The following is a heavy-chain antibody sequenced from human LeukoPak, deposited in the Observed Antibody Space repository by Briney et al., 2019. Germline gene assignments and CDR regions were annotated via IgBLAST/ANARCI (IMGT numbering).Heavy chain of an antibody. V-gene: IGHV4-59*08. J-gene: IGHJ4*02. Sequence: SETLSLTCTVSGGSISSYYWSWIRQPPGKGLEWIGYIYYSGSTNYNPSLESRVTISVDTSKNQFSLKLSSVTAADTAVYYCARHMVDSSGYLFDYWGQGTLVTVSS. CDR2: IYYSGST. CDR1: GGSISSYY. D-gene: IGHD3-22*01. CDR3: ARHMVDSSGYLFDY.